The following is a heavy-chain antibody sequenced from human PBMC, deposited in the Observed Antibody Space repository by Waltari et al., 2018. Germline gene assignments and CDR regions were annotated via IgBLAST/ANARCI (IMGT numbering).Heavy chain of an antibody. D-gene: IGHD6-6*01. V-gene: IGHV1-18*04. CDR1: GYTFKKYG. Sequence: QVQLVQSGAEVKKPGASGKVSCKASGYTFKKYGISWVRQAPGQGLEWMGWINAYNGKTDYAQNLQDRVTMTTDTSTSTAYVELTSLRVDDTAIYYCARDRSSSDYWGQGTQVTVSS. CDR3: ARDRSSSDY. CDR2: INAYNGKT. J-gene: IGHJ4*02.